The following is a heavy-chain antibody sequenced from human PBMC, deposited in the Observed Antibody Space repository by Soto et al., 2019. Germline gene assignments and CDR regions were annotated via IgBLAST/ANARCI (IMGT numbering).Heavy chain of an antibody. CDR1: GYSFTSYW. CDR3: ARLNGSGSYAERYYYYGMDV. CDR2: IYPGDSDT. J-gene: IGHJ6*02. Sequence: EVQLVQSGAEVKKPGESLKISCKGSGYSFTSYWIGWVRQMPGKGLEWMGIIYPGDSDTRYSPSFQGQVTISADKSISTAYLQWSSLKASDTAMYYCARLNGSGSYAERYYYYGMDVWGQGTTVTVSS. V-gene: IGHV5-51*01. D-gene: IGHD3-10*01.